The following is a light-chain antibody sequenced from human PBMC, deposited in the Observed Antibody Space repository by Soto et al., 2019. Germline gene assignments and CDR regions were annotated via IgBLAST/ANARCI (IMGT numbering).Light chain of an antibody. CDR1: QSISSY. CDR2: AAS. Sequence: DIQMTQSPSSLSASVGDRVTITCRASQSISSYLNWYQQKPGKAPKLLIYAASSLQSGVPSRFSGRGSGTDFTLTISSLQPEDFATYYCQQSYSSELQYPSVTFGGGTKVEIK. J-gene: IGKJ4*01. CDR3: QQSYSSELQYPSVT. V-gene: IGKV1-39*01.